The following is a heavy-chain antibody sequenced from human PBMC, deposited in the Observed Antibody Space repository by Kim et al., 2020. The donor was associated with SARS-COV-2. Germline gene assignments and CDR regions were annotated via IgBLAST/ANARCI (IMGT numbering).Heavy chain of an antibody. CDR2: FDPEDGET. D-gene: IGHD2-2*01. Sequence: ASVKVSCKVSGYTLTEFSIHWVRQAPGKGLEWMGCFDPEDGETIYAQKFQGRVTMTEDTSTDTAYMELSSLRSEDTAVYYCRVGPAATPRGYYYGMDVWGQGTTVTVSS. CDR1: GYTLTEFS. V-gene: IGHV1-24*01. CDR3: RVGPAATPRGYYYGMDV. J-gene: IGHJ6*02.